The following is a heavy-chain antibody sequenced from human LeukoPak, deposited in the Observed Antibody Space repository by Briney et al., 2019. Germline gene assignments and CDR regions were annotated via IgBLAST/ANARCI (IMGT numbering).Heavy chain of an antibody. CDR3: ARARLLRNHRIIAVAGTQHFDY. D-gene: IGHD6-19*01. J-gene: IGHJ4*02. Sequence: SETLSLTCTVSGYSISSGYHWGWIRQPPGKGLEWIGSIYHSGSTYYNPSLKSRVTISVDTSKNQFSLKLRSVTAADTAVYYCARARLLRNHRIIAVAGTQHFDYWGQGTLVTVSS. V-gene: IGHV4-38-2*02. CDR2: IYHSGST. CDR1: GYSISSGYH.